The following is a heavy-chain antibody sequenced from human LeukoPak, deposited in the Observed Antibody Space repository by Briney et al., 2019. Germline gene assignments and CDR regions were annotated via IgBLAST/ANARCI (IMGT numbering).Heavy chain of an antibody. CDR1: GYSFTDYY. Sequence: ASVKVSCKASGYSFTDYYMHWVRQAPGQGLEWMGWINPDSGGTNYAQKFQGRVTMTGDTSISTAYMELSRLRSDDTAVYYCARDALYYYDSSGYSSYYYYYMDVWGKGTTVTVSS. CDR3: ARDALYYYDSSGYSSYYYYYMDV. D-gene: IGHD3-22*01. V-gene: IGHV1-2*02. CDR2: INPDSGGT. J-gene: IGHJ6*03.